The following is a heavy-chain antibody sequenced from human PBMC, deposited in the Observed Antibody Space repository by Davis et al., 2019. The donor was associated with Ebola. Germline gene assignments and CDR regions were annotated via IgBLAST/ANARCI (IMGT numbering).Heavy chain of an antibody. D-gene: IGHD3-9*01. CDR3: ARGGTGYFDWLSHYYGMDV. J-gene: IGHJ6*04. V-gene: IGHV7-4-1*02. CDR1: GYTFTSYA. Sequence: ASVRVSCKASGYTFTSYAMNWVRQAPGQGLEWMGWINTNTGNPTYAQGFTGRFVFSLDTSVSTAYLQISSLKAEDTAVYYCARGGTGYFDWLSHYYGMDVWGKGTTVTVSS. CDR2: INTNTGNP.